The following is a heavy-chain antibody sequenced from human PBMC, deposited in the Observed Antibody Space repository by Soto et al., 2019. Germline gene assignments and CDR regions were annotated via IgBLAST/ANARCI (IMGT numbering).Heavy chain of an antibody. CDR3: ARAVDYCSGGSCYSRYYMDV. Sequence: EVQLVESGGGSVQPGGSLRLSCAASGFTFSSYWMHWVRQAPGKGLVWVSRINSDGSSTSYADSVKGRFTISRDNAKNTLYLQMNSLRAEDTAVYYCARAVDYCSGGSCYSRYYMDVWGKGTTVTVSS. D-gene: IGHD2-15*01. V-gene: IGHV3-74*01. CDR2: INSDGSST. CDR1: GFTFSSYW. J-gene: IGHJ6*03.